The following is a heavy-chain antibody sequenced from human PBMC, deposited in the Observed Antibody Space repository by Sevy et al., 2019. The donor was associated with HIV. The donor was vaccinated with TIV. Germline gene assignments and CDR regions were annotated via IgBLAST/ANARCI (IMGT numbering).Heavy chain of an antibody. D-gene: IGHD5-12*01. CDR3: ARARGYSGYDWGNWFDP. J-gene: IGHJ5*02. Sequence: GGSLRLSCAASGFTLSDYYMTWIRQAPGKGLEWLSSISSSGSTISYADSVKGRFTISRDNAKNSLYLQMNSLRAEDTAVYYCARARGYSGYDWGNWFDPWGQGTLVTVSS. CDR1: GFTLSDYY. V-gene: IGHV3-11*04. CDR2: ISSSGSTI.